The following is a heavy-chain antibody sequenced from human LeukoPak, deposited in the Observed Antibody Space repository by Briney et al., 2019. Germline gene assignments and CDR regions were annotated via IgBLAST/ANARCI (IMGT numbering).Heavy chain of an antibody. V-gene: IGHV3-48*03. D-gene: IGHD2-2*01. CDR2: IVGSGNEI. J-gene: IGHJ3*02. Sequence: GGSLRLSCAASGFTFNTYEMNWVRQAPGKGLEWVSYIVGSGNEIYYADSVKGRFTISRDNAKSSVYLQMNSLRDEDTAVYYCAGEEETATRNAFDTWGQGTTVTASS. CDR1: GFTFNTYE. CDR3: AGEEETATRNAFDT.